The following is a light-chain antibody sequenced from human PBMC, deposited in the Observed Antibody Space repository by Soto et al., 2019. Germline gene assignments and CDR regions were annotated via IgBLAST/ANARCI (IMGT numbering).Light chain of an antibody. CDR3: LQDYDYPRT. V-gene: IGKV1-6*01. Sequence: AIQMTQSTSSLSASVGDRVTITCLASQGIRNDLGWYQQKPGKAPKLLIYAASSLQSGVPSRFSGRRSGTDFTLTISSLQPEDVATYYCLQDYDYPRTFGQGTKVDIK. J-gene: IGKJ1*01. CDR1: QGIRND. CDR2: AAS.